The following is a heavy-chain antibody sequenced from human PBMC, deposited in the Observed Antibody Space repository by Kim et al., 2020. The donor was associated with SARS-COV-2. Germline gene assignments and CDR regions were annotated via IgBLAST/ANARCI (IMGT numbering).Heavy chain of an antibody. CDR1: GFTFSSYG. D-gene: IGHD6-13*01. Sequence: GGSLRLSCAASGFTFSSYGMHWVRQAPGKGLEWVAVISYDGSNKYYADSVKGRFTISRDNSKNTLYLQMNSLRAEDTAVYYCAKSPSGGWYYFDYWGQGTLVTVSS. CDR2: ISYDGSNK. J-gene: IGHJ4*02. CDR3: AKSPSGGWYYFDY. V-gene: IGHV3-30*18.